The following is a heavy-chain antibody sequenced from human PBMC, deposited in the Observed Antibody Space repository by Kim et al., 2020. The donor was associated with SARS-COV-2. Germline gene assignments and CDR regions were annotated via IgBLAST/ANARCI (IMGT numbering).Heavy chain of an antibody. J-gene: IGHJ4*02. D-gene: IGHD3-22*01. V-gene: IGHV5-51*01. CDR3: ARRFDAPYYYDSSGYYYGGRVYYFDY. CDR1: GYSFTSYW. CDR2: IYPGDSDT. Sequence: GESLKISCKGSGYSFTSYWIGWVRQMPGKGLEWMGIIYPGDSDTRYSPSFQGQVTISADKSISTAYLQWSSLKASDTAMYYCARRFDAPYYYDSSGYYYGGRVYYFDYWGQGTLVTVSS.